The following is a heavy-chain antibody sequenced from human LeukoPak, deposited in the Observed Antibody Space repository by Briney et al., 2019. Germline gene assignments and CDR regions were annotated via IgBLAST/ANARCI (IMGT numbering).Heavy chain of an antibody. Sequence: SETLSLTCSVSGDSVRNDFYYWGWIRPPPGKGLEWVACLSHAGNTWYNPSLESRLSISVDTSKNQFSLKFSSVTAADTALYWCARHNAPRRVGFDFWGQGILVTVSS. CDR1: GDSVRNDFYY. D-gene: IGHD2-2*01. V-gene: IGHV4-39*01. CDR2: LSHAGNT. CDR3: ARHNAPRRVGFDF. J-gene: IGHJ4*02.